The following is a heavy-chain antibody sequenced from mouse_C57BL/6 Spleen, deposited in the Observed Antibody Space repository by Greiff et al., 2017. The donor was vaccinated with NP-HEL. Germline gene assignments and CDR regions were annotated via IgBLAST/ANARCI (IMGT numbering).Heavy chain of an antibody. V-gene: IGHV5-4*01. J-gene: IGHJ4*01. D-gene: IGHD2-4*01. Sequence: EVQLVESGGGLVKPGGSLKLSCAASGFTFSSYAMSWVRQTPEKRLEWVATISDGGSYTYYPDNVKGRFTISRDNAKNNLYLQMSHLKSEDTAMYYCARGGDYDYDDYYAMDYWGQGTSVTVSS. CDR3: ARGGDYDYDDYYAMDY. CDR2: ISDGGSYT. CDR1: GFTFSSYA.